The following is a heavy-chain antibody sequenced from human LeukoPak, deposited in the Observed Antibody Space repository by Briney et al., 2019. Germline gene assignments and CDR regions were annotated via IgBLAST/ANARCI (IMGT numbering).Heavy chain of an antibody. CDR3: ARGAWYYYGSGTNWFDP. CDR1: GGSISSYY. Sequence: PSETLSLTCTVSGGSISSYYWGWIRQPPGKGLEWIGSIYYSGSTYYNPSLKSRVTISVDTSKNQFSLKLSSVTAADTAVYYCARGAWYYYGSGTNWFDPWGQGTLVTVSS. D-gene: IGHD3-10*01. J-gene: IGHJ5*02. V-gene: IGHV4-39*07. CDR2: IYYSGST.